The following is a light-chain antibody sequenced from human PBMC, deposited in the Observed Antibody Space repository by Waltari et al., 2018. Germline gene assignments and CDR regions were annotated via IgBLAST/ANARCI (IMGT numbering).Light chain of an antibody. J-gene: IGLJ1*01. CDR1: SSDVGGYNY. CDR3: SSYTSSSTPYV. CDR2: EVS. Sequence: ITISCTGASSDVGGYNYVSWYQHHPGKAPKLMIYEVSNRPSGVSNRFSGSKSGNTASLTISGLQAEDEADYYCSSYTSSSTPYVFGTGTKVTVL. V-gene: IGLV2-14*01.